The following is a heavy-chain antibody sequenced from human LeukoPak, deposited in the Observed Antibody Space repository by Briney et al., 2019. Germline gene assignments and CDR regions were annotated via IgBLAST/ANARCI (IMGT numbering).Heavy chain of an antibody. V-gene: IGHV3-21*01. CDR2: ITSSGAYI. J-gene: IGHJ6*03. D-gene: IGHD1-26*01. CDR1: GFTFNNYN. Sequence: GGSLRLSCAASGFTFNNYNMNWVRQAPGKALEWVATITSSGAYIFYADSVKGRFTISRDNAKDSLYLQMNSLGPEDTAVYYCARDPYSGNYGNYYYYYMDVWGKGTTVTISS. CDR3: ARDPYSGNYGNYYYYYMDV.